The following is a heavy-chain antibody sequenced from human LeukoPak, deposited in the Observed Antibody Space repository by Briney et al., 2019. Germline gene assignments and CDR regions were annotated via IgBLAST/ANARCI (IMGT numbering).Heavy chain of an antibody. V-gene: IGHV3-21*01. D-gene: IGHD3-22*01. CDR2: ISSSSTYI. Sequence: GGSLRLSCAASGFTFSIYSMNWVRQAPGKGLEWVSSISSSSTYIYYADSVKGRFTISRDNAKNSLYLQMNSLRAEDTAVYYCTRANYYDSSGYTGGFDYWGQGTLVTVSS. CDR3: TRANYYDSSGYTGGFDY. J-gene: IGHJ4*02. CDR1: GFTFSIYS.